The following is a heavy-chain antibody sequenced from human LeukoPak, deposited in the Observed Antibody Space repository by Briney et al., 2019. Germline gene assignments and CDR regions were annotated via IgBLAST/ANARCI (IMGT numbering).Heavy chain of an antibody. J-gene: IGHJ6*02. V-gene: IGHV1-2*02. CDR3: ARDPSRYYGSGSYYSFMDV. Sequence: ASVKVSCKASGYTFTGYYIHWVRQAPGQGLEWMGWIDPNSGGTIYAQKFQGRVTMTRDTSISTAYMELIRLRSDDTAVYYCARDPSRYYGSGSYYSFMDVWGQGTTVTVSS. D-gene: IGHD3-10*01. CDR1: GYTFTGYY. CDR2: IDPNSGGT.